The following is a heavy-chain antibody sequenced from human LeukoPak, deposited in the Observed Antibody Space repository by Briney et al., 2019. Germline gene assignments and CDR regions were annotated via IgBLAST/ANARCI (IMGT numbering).Heavy chain of an antibody. Sequence: ASETLSLTCTVSGGSISSGSYYWSWIRQPAGKGLEWIGRIYTSGSTNYNPSLKSRVTISVDTSKNQFSLKLSSVTAADTAVYYCARVVAAQGYYYYYMDVWGKGTTVTVSS. V-gene: IGHV4-61*02. J-gene: IGHJ6*03. D-gene: IGHD6-13*01. CDR3: ARVVAAQGYYYYYMDV. CDR1: GGSISSGSYY. CDR2: IYTSGST.